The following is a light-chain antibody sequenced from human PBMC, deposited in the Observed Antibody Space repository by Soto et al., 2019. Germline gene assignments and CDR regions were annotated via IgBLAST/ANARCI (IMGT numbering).Light chain of an antibody. J-gene: IGKJ1*01. CDR1: QGISSY. CDR3: QQYYSYPRT. CDR2: AAS. Sequence: IQMTQSPSSVSASTGDRVTITCLASQGISSYLAWYQQKPGKAPKLLIYAASTLQSGVPSRFSGSGSGTEFTLTISCLQSEDFATYYCQQYYSYPRTFGQGTMVDI. V-gene: IGKV1-8*01.